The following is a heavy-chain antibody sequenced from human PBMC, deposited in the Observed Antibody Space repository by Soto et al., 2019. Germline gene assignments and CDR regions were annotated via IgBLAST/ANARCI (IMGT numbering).Heavy chain of an antibody. CDR2: IIPIFGTA. J-gene: IGHJ4*02. V-gene: IGHV1-69*06. Sequence: SVEVSFKASGGTFSSYAISWVREAPGQGLEWMGGIIPIFGTANYAQKFQGRVTITADKSTSTAYMELSSLRSEDTAVYYCARDYCSGGSCYVYYFDYWGQGTLVTVSS. CDR1: GGTFSSYA. D-gene: IGHD2-15*01. CDR3: ARDYCSGGSCYVYYFDY.